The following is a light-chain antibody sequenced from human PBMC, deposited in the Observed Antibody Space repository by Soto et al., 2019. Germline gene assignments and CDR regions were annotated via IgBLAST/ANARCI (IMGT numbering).Light chain of an antibody. J-gene: IGKJ3*01. CDR1: QSISSN. CDR3: QQYGSSPLT. Sequence: IRMRQSPATLSVIPGERATLSCRASQSISSNLAWYQQKPGQAPRLLIYGASSRATGIPDRFSGSGSGTDLTLTISRLEPEDFAVYYCQQYGSSPLTFGPGTKVDIK. CDR2: GAS. V-gene: IGKV3-20*01.